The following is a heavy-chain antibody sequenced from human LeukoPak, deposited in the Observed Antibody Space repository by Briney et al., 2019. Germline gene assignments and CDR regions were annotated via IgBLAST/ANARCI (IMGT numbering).Heavy chain of an antibody. CDR1: GYTLTELS. V-gene: IGHV1-24*01. D-gene: IGHD6-19*01. CDR2: FDPEDGET. Sequence: ASVKVSFKVSGYTLTELSMHWVRQAPGKGLEWMGGFDPEDGETIYAQKFQGRDTMTEDTSTDTAYMELSSLRAEDTAVYYCARVGSGWQTYIYDVWGQGTMVTVSS. J-gene: IGHJ3*01. CDR3: ARVGSGWQTYIYDV.